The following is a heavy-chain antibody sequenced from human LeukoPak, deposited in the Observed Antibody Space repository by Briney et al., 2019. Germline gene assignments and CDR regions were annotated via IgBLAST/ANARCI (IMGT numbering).Heavy chain of an antibody. CDR1: GYSISSGYY. J-gene: IGHJ4*02. CDR2: IYHSGRT. D-gene: IGHD1-26*01. CDR3: ARGRVGAKYHFDY. Sequence: PSETLSLTCTVSGYSISSGYYWGWIRQPPGKGLEWIGSIYHSGRTFYNPSLRSRVTISVDTSKNQFSLKLTSVTAADMAVYYCARGRVGAKYHFDYWGQGTLVTVSS. V-gene: IGHV4-38-2*02.